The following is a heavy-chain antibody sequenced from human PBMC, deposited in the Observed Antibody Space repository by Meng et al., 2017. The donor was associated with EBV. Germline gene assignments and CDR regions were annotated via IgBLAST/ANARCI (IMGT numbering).Heavy chain of an antibody. D-gene: IGHD4-17*01. Sequence: GQRQASGPGLVKPSETPSLTCTVSGGSVSSGSYYWSWIRQPPGKGLEWIGYIYYSGSTNYNPSLKSRVTISVDTSKNQFSLKLSSVTAADTAVYYCARGRYYGDYFWFDPWGQGTLVTVSS. CDR2: IYYSGST. CDR3: ARGRYYGDYFWFDP. V-gene: IGHV4-61*01. CDR1: GGSVSSGSYY. J-gene: IGHJ5*02.